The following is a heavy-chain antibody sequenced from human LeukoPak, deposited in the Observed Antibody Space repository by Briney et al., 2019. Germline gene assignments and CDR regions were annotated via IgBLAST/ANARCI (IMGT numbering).Heavy chain of an antibody. CDR3: TRVFRRDGYNSFDY. CDR2: IRSKTYRGTT. D-gene: IGHD5-24*01. Sequence: GGSLRLSCTASGFTFGDYEMSWVRHAPGRGLEWVGFIRSKTYRGTTEYAASVKGRFTISRDDSKSIAYLQMNSLKTEDTAVYYCTRVFRRDGYNSFDYWGQGTLVTVSS. CDR1: GFTFGDYE. J-gene: IGHJ4*02. V-gene: IGHV3-49*04.